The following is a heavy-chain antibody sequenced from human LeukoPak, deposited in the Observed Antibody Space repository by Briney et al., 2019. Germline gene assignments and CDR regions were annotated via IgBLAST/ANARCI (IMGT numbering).Heavy chain of an antibody. CDR2: INPNSGGT. CDR3: ARDGVVVAPFYYYYGMDV. D-gene: IGHD2-15*01. J-gene: IGHJ6*02. V-gene: IGHV1-2*02. Sequence: GASVKVSFKASGYTFTGYYMHWVRQAPGQGLDGMGWINPNSGGTNYAQKFQGRVTMTRDTSISKAYMELSRLRSDDTAVYYCARDGVVVAPFYYYYGMDVWGQGTTVTVSS. CDR1: GYTFTGYY.